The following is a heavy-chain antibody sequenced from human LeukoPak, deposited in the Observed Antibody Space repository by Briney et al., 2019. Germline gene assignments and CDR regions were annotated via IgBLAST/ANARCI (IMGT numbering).Heavy chain of an antibody. J-gene: IGHJ4*02. Sequence: GGSLRLSCAASGFTFSNAWMSWVRQAPGKGLEWVGRIKSKTDGGTTDYAAPVKGRFTISGDDSKNTLYLQMNSLKTEDTAVYYCTFRITMVRGVITYFDYWGQGTLVTVSS. CDR3: TFRITMVRGVITYFDY. CDR1: GFTFSNAW. CDR2: IKSKTDGGTT. V-gene: IGHV3-15*01. D-gene: IGHD3-10*01.